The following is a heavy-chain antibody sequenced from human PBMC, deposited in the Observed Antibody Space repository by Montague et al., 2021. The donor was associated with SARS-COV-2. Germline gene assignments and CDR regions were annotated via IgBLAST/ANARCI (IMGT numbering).Heavy chain of an antibody. J-gene: IGHJ4*02. CDR1: GFSLSTSGMC. Sequence: PALVKPTQTLTLTCTFSGFSLSTSGMCMSWIRQPPGKALEWLTLIDWDDDKYYSTSLETRLTTSKDTSKNQVVLTMTNMDPVDTATYYCARSYGTTVVTRAFDYWGQGTLVTVSS. D-gene: IGHD4-23*01. CDR3: ARSYGTTVVTRAFDY. V-gene: IGHV2-70*01. CDR2: IDWDDDK.